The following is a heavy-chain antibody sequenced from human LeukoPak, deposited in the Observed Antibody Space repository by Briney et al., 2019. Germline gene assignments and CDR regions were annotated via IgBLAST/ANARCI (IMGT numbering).Heavy chain of an antibody. CDR2: FDPEDGET. CDR3: ATEGYGSGSPWHYYYGMDV. D-gene: IGHD3-10*01. CDR1: GYTLTELS. Sequence: ASVKVSCKVSGYTLTELSMHWVRQAPGKGLEWMGGFDPEDGETIYAQKFQGRVTMTEDTSTDTAYMELSSLRSEDTAVYYCATEGYGSGSPWHYYYGMDVWGQGTTVTVSS. V-gene: IGHV1-24*01. J-gene: IGHJ6*02.